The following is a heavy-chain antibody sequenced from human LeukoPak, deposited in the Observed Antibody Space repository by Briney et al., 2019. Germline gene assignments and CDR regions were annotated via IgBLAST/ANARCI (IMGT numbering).Heavy chain of an antibody. CDR2: ISPDSNFI. V-gene: IGHV3-21*01. Sequence: PGGSLRLSSAGSGFTFSIDGMNWVLQAPGKGLEWVSSISPDSNFIYQADSVKGRFTISRDNAKNSLYLQMEGLRVEDTAVYYCTNFQTVGVKPFEHWGQGTLVTVSS. D-gene: IGHD1-26*01. CDR3: TNFQTVGVKPFEH. J-gene: IGHJ5*02. CDR1: GFTFSIDG.